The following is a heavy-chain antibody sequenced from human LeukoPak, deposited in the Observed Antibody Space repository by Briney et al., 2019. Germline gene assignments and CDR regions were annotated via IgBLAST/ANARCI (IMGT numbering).Heavy chain of an antibody. CDR3: ASQTTVKYYFDY. J-gene: IGHJ4*02. V-gene: IGHV3-53*01. Sequence: GGSLRLSCAASGFTVSSNYMSWVRQAPGKGLEWVSVIYSGGSTYYADSVKGRLTISRDNSKNTLYLQLNSLRGEDTAVYYCASQTTVKYYFDYWGQGTLVTVSS. D-gene: IGHD4-17*01. CDR2: IYSGGST. CDR1: GFTVSSNY.